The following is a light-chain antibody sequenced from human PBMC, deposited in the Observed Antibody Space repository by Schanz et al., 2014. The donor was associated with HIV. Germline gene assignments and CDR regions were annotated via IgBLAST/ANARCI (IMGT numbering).Light chain of an antibody. J-gene: IGKJ4*01. CDR3: QKYDVLPRLI. CDR2: DAS. V-gene: IGKV1-33*01. CDR1: QSIGGW. Sequence: DIQMTQSPSTLSASVGDRVTITCRASQSIGGWLAWYQQKPGRAPKLLIYDASNLETGVPSRFSGSGSGTDFTFTISSLQPEDIATYYCQKYDVLPRLIFGGGTEVEIK.